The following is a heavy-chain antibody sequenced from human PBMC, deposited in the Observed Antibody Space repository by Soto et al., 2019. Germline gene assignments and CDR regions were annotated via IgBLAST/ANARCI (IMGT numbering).Heavy chain of an antibody. CDR3: VRPGIGNLHGLVDV. D-gene: IGHD3-10*01. CDR1: GGAIDGRN. Sequence: QVQLQESGPGLVKPSETLSLTCTVSGGAIDGRNCAWIRQPPGKGLEWLGYVYYDGGSSYNPSVKSRLTLSMDTSKRQFSLQLRSVTAADTAVYYCVRPGIGNLHGLVDVWGRGTTVTVSS. V-gene: IGHV4-59*08. CDR2: VYYDGGS. J-gene: IGHJ6*02.